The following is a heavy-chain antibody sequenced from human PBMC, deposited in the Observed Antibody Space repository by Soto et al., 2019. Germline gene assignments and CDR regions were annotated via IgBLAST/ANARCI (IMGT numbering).Heavy chain of an antibody. CDR1: GGTFSSYA. Sequence: QVQLVQSGAEVKKPGSSVKVSCKASGGTFSSYAISWVRQAPGQGLEWMGGIIPIFGTANYAQKFQGRVTITADEXTSIAXXELSSLRSEDTAVYYCARALVPAGRGYYYYYGMDVWGQGTTVTVSS. CDR2: IIPIFGTA. J-gene: IGHJ6*02. CDR3: ARALVPAGRGYYYYYGMDV. V-gene: IGHV1-69*12. D-gene: IGHD2-2*01.